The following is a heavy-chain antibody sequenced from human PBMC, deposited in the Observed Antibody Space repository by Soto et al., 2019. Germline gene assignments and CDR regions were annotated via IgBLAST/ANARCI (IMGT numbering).Heavy chain of an antibody. CDR3: ARDQPGYSYGYGLGY. CDR1: GFTFSSYS. CDR2: ISSSSSYI. V-gene: IGHV3-21*01. Sequence: EVQLVESGGGLVKPGGSLRLSCAASGFTFSSYSMNWVRQAPGKGLEWVSSISSSSSYIYYADSVKGRLTISRDNAKNSLYLQMTSLRAEDTAVYFCARDQPGYSYGYGLGYWGQGTLVTVSS. J-gene: IGHJ4*02. D-gene: IGHD5-18*01.